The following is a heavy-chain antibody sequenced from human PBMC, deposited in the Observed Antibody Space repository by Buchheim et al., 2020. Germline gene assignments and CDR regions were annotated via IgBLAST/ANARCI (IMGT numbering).Heavy chain of an antibody. CDR3: ASHSYCTNGVCYNYWYFDL. CDR1: GFTVSSYW. D-gene: IGHD2-8*01. V-gene: IGHV3-7*01. CDR2: IKQDGSEK. J-gene: IGHJ2*01. Sequence: EVQLVESGGGLVQPGGSLRLSCAASGFTVSSYWMSWVRQAPGKGLEWVANIKQDGSEKYYVDSVKGRFTISRDNAKNSLYLQMNSMRAEDTAVYYCASHSYCTNGVCYNYWYFDLWGRGTL.